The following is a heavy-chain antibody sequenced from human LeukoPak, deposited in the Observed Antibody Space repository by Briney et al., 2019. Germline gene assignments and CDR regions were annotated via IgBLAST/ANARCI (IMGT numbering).Heavy chain of an antibody. J-gene: IGHJ4*02. D-gene: IGHD1-1*01. Sequence: SETLSLTCAVSGSSITSDYFWGWIRQPPGKGLEWIATIYYSWGMYFNPSLKSRITISLDASKNQFSLKMTSLTAADTAIYYCARNVTAGFFDYWGQGILVTVSS. CDR2: IYYSWGM. V-gene: IGHV4-38-2*01. CDR1: GSSITSDYF. CDR3: ARNVTAGFFDY.